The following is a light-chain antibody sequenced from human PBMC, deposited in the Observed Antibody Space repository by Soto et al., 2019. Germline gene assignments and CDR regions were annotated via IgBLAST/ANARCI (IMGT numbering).Light chain of an antibody. V-gene: IGKV3-20*01. CDR1: QAVSSIL. J-gene: IGKJ4*01. CDR2: GAS. Sequence: EVVLTQSPGTLSLSPGERATLSCRASQAVSSILLAWYQQKPGQAPRLLIYGASSRATGIPDRFSGSGSGTDFTLTVSRLEPEDFAVYYCLQHGTSPIFGGGTKVEIK. CDR3: LQHGTSPI.